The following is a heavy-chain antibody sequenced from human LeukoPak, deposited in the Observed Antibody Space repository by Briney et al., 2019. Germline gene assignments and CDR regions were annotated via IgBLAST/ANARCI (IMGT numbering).Heavy chain of an antibody. V-gene: IGHV4-61*02. D-gene: IGHD7-27*01. CDR1: GGSISSGSYY. Sequence: SQTLSLTCTVSGGSISSGSYYWSWIRQPAGKGLEWIGRIYTSGSTNYNPSLKSRVTISVDTSENQFSLKLSSVTAADTAVYYCARVRELGSIDYWGQGTLVTVSS. CDR2: IYTSGST. J-gene: IGHJ4*02. CDR3: ARVRELGSIDY.